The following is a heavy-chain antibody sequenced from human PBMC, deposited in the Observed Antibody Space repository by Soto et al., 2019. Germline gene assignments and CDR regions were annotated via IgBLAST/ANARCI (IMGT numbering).Heavy chain of an antibody. CDR3: AKGRGPDSGASDI. V-gene: IGHV3-23*01. D-gene: IGHD3-10*01. J-gene: IGHJ3*02. Sequence: PGGSLRLSCVGSGFTFSDYAMNWVRQAPGKGLEWVSGIGASTGSTYYADSVKGRFTISRDTSKDTVYLQMNCLRAEDTAVYYCAKGRGPDSGASDIWGQGTMVTVSS. CDR1: GFTFSDYA. CDR2: IGASTGST.